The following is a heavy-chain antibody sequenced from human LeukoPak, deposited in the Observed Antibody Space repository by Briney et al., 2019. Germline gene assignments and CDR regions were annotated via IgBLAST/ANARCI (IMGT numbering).Heavy chain of an antibody. CDR1: GYTFTGYY. J-gene: IGHJ6*02. CDR3: ARALYGMDV. CDR2: MNPNSGNT. Sequence: WASVKVSCKASGYTFTGYYMHWVRRATGQGLEWMGWMNPNSGNTGYAQKFQGRVTMTRNTSISTAYMELSSLRSEDTAVYYCARALYGMDVWGQGTTVTVSS. V-gene: IGHV1-8*02.